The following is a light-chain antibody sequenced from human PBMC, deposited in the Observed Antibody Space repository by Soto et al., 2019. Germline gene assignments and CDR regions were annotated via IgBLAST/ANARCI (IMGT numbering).Light chain of an antibody. J-gene: IGLJ2*01. CDR2: DVT. CDR3: SSYTSSTTPVV. CDR1: SXDVGGYNY. V-gene: IGLV2-14*01. Sequence: QSALTQPASVSGSPGQSITISCXGXSXDVGGYNYVSWYQQHPGKAPKLMIYDVTNRPSGVSNRFSGSKSGNTASLTISGLQAEDEADYYCSSYTSSTTPVVFGGGTKLTVL.